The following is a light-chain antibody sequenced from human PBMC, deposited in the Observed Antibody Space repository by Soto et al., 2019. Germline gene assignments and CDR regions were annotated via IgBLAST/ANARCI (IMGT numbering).Light chain of an antibody. CDR2: AAS. CDR3: QKYNSAPLT. J-gene: IGKJ4*01. Sequence: DIQMTQSPSSLSASVGDRVTITCRASQGISSYLAWYQRKPGKVPKLLIYAASTLQSGVPSRFSGSGSGTVFTLTISSLQPEDVATYYCQKYNSAPLTFAGGTKVEIK. V-gene: IGKV1-27*01. CDR1: QGISSY.